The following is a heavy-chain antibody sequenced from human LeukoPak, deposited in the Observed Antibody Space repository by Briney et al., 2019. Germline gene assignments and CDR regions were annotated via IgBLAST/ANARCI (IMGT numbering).Heavy chain of an antibody. D-gene: IGHD6-13*01. Sequence: GGSLRLSCAASGFTFSSYAMHWVRQAPGKGLEYVSAISSSGGSTYYANSVKGRFTISRDNSKNTLYLQMGSLRAEDMAVYYCARVGYTSYYYYGMDAWGQGTTVTVSS. CDR1: GFTFSSYA. V-gene: IGHV3-64*01. CDR3: ARVGYTSYYYYGMDA. J-gene: IGHJ6*02. CDR2: ISSSGGST.